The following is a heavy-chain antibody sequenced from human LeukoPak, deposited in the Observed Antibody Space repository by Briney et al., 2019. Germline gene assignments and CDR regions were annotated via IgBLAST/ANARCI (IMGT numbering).Heavy chain of an antibody. CDR3: ARVPAGGLELHRYNLFDP. CDR2: INPTAGDT. V-gene: IGHV1-46*01. Sequence: ASVRVSCKASGYTLTIYYMHWVRQAPGQGVERMGLINPTAGDTIYAQKFQGRVTITRDMSTSTVYMELSSLRSDDTAVYYCARVPAGGLELHRYNLFDPWGQGTLVTVSS. CDR1: GYTLTIYY. D-gene: IGHD1-7*01. J-gene: IGHJ5*02.